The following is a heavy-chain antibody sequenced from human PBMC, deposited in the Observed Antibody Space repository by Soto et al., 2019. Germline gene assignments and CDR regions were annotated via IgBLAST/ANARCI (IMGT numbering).Heavy chain of an antibody. CDR1: GFSLTSPGMC. Sequence: SGPTLVNPTETLTLTCTFSGFSLTSPGMCVGWIRQSPGKTLEWLALIERDDDDKYYSTSLKTRLTISKDTRKNQVVLTMANMEPADTATYYCARSIRGPRRFNGMDVWGQGTTVTVSS. CDR2: IERDDDDK. CDR3: ARSIRGPRRFNGMDV. V-gene: IGHV2-70*13. J-gene: IGHJ6*02. D-gene: IGHD1-20*01.